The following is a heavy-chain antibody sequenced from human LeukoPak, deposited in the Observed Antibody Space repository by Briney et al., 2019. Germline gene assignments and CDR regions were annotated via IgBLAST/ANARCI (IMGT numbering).Heavy chain of an antibody. CDR2: IYHSGST. CDR1: DDSFSSHY. Sequence: SETLSLTCAVSDDSFSSHYWTWIRQPPGKGLEWIGSIYHSGSTYYNPSLKSRVTISVDTSKNQFSLKLSSVTAADTAVYYCARAHLRFLEWLPDNWFDPWGQGTLVTVSS. J-gene: IGHJ5*02. V-gene: IGHV4-38-2*01. D-gene: IGHD3-3*01. CDR3: ARAHLRFLEWLPDNWFDP.